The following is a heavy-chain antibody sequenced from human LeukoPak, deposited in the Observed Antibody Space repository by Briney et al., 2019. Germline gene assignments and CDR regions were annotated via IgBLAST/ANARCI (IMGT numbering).Heavy chain of an antibody. D-gene: IGHD3-10*01. V-gene: IGHV3-23*01. CDR1: GFTFSSYG. CDR2: ISGSGGST. CDR3: AKRIERITMVRGVTANDY. J-gene: IGHJ4*02. Sequence: GGSLRLSCAASGFTFSSYGMSWVRQAPGKGLEWVSAISGSGGSTYYADSVKGRFTISRDNSKNTLYLQMNSLRAEGTAVYYCAKRIERITMVRGVTANDYWGQGTLVTVSS.